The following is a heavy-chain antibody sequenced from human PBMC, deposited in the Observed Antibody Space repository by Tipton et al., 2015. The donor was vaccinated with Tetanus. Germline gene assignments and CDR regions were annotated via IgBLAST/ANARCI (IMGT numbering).Heavy chain of an antibody. CDR3: ARLSSSANDAHAFDI. Sequence: TLSLTCNVSGGSISGYSWTWIRQPPGKGLEWIGNMFYSGTTYSNPSLGSRVTMSVDTSKIQFSLKVSSVTAADTAVYYCARLSSSANDAHAFDIWGQGTMVTVSS. CDR2: MFYSGTT. CDR1: GGSISGYS. D-gene: IGHD3-22*01. J-gene: IGHJ3*02. V-gene: IGHV4-59*04.